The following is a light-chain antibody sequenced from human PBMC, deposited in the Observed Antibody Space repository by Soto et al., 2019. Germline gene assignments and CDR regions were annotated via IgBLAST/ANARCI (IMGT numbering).Light chain of an antibody. CDR1: QSVSSY. J-gene: IGKJ2*01. V-gene: IGKV3-11*01. CDR3: HQYSTWPYT. Sequence: EIVLTQSPATLSLSPGERATLSCRASQSVSSYLAWYQQKPGQAPRLLIYDASNRATGIPARFSGSGSGTDFTLIISSLEPEDFAVYYCHQYSTWPYTFVQGTNLEIK. CDR2: DAS.